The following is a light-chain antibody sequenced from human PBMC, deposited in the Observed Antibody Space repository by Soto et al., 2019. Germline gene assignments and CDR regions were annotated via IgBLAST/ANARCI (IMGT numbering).Light chain of an antibody. V-gene: IGLV2-14*01. J-gene: IGLJ2*01. Sequence: QSALTQPASVSGSPGQSITISCTGTSSDVGRYTYVSWFQPHPGKAPKLMIFEVSTRPSGVSNRFSGSKSGNTASLTISGLQIEDEADYYCCSYTSSTSAVFGGGTKLTVL. CDR1: SSDVGRYTY. CDR3: CSYTSSTSAV. CDR2: EVS.